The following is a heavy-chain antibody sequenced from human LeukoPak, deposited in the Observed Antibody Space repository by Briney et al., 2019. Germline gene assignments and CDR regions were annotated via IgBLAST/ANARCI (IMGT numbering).Heavy chain of an antibody. CDR2: IVVGSGNT. D-gene: IGHD3-3*01. CDR3: AADRAGAPFFDFDI. J-gene: IGHJ3*02. Sequence: SVKVSCKASGFTFTSSAVQWVRQARGQRLEWIGWIVVGSGNTNYAQKFQERVTITRDMSTSTAYMELSSLRSEDTAVYYCAADRAGAPFFDFDIWGQGTMVTVSS. CDR1: GFTFTSSA. V-gene: IGHV1-58*01.